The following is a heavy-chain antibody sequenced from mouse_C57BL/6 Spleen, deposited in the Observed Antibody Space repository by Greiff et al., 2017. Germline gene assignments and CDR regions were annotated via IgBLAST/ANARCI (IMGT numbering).Heavy chain of an antibody. V-gene: IGHV1-26*01. D-gene: IGHD2-5*01. CDR3: ARWGYYSNPY. CDR2: INPNNGGT. CDR1: GYTFTDYY. Sequence: EVQLQQSGPELVKPGASVKISCKASGYTFTDYYMNWVKQSHGKSLEWIGDINPNNGGTSYNQKFKGKATLTVDKSSSTAYMELRSLTSEDSAVYYCARWGYYSNPYWGQGTLVTVSA. J-gene: IGHJ3*01.